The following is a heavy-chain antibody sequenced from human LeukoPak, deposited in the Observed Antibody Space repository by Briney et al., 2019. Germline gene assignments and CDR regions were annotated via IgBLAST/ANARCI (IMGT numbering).Heavy chain of an antibody. CDR1: GFTFSSYA. CDR2: ISYDGSNK. CDR3: ARGAVWGSYRYPTLFDY. V-gene: IGHV3-30-3*01. J-gene: IGHJ4*02. Sequence: GGSLRLSCAASGFTFSSYAMHWVRQAPGKGLEWVAVISYDGSNKYYADSVKGRFTISRDNSKNTLYLQMNSLRAEDTAVYYCARGAVWGSYRYPTLFDYWGQGTLVTVSS. D-gene: IGHD3-16*02.